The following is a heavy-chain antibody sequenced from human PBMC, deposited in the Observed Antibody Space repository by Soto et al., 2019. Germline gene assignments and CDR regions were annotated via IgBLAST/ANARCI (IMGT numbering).Heavy chain of an antibody. J-gene: IGHJ5*02. Sequence: GGSLILSCAATGFTFSSDSMNWVRQTPGKGLAWVSAISVSGGSTNYADSVKGRFTISRDNSKNTLYLQMSSLRAEDTAIYYCAKDSSQMLSNWFDPWGQGTLVTVSS. CDR1: GFTFSSDS. V-gene: IGHV3-23*01. CDR2: ISVSGGST. CDR3: AKDSSQMLSNWFDP. D-gene: IGHD2-2*01.